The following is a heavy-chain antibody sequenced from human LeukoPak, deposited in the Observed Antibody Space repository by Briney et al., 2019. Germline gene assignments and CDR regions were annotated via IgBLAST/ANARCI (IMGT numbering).Heavy chain of an antibody. CDR3: ARHSYYYGSGSSYYYYGMDV. J-gene: IGHJ6*02. D-gene: IGHD3-10*01. CDR2: IYYSGST. CDR1: GVSISSYY. V-gene: IGHV4-59*08. Sequence: SETLSLTCTVSGVSISSYYWSWIRQPPGKGLEWIGYIYYSGSTNYNPSLKSRVTISVDTSKNQFSLKLSSVTAADTAVYYCARHSYYYGSGSSYYYYGMDVWGQGTTVTVSS.